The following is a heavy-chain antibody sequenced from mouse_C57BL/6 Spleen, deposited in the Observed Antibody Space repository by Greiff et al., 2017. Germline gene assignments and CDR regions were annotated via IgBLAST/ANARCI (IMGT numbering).Heavy chain of an antibody. CDR2: IYPGDGDT. V-gene: IGHV1-82*01. Sequence: VQLQQSGPELVKPGASVKISCKASGYAFSSSWMNWVKQRPGQGLEWIGRIYPGDGDTNYNGKFKGKATLTADKSSSTAYMQLSSLTSEESAVFFYARRDYYGSSDYWGQGTTLTVSS. J-gene: IGHJ2*01. CDR3: ARRDYYGSSDY. D-gene: IGHD1-1*01. CDR1: GYAFSSSW.